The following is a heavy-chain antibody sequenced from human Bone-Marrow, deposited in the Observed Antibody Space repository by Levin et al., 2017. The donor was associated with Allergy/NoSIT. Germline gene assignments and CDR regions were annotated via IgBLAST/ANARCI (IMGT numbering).Heavy chain of an antibody. D-gene: IGHD6-19*01. CDR2: IGSSSNSI. CDR1: GFTFSDYN. CDR3: ARVVVIAVAGPLDY. J-gene: IGHJ4*02. Sequence: PGGSLRLSCAAAGFTFSDYNMNWVRQAPGKGLEWVSSIGSSSNSIYYADSLKGRFTISRDNSKNSLYLQLSSLRPEDTAVYYCARVVVIAVAGPLDYWGQGALVTVSS. V-gene: IGHV3-21*01.